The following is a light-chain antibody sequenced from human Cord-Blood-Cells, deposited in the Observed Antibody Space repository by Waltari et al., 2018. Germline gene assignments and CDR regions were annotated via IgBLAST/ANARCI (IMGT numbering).Light chain of an antibody. J-gene: IGKJ2*01. CDR3: MQATQVPHREMYT. Sequence: DIVMTPTPISSPVTLGQPASISCRSSQNLVHSAGNTYLRWLQQRPGQHPRLLIYKISNRFSGVPDRFSGRGAGREFTLKISRVEAEDVGVYYCMQATQVPHREMYTFGQGTKLEIK. CDR1: QNLVHSAGNTY. CDR2: KIS. V-gene: IGKV2-24*01.